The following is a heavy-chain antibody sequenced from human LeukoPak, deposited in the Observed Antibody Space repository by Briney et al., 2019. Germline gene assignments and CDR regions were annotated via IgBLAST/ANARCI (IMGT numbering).Heavy chain of an antibody. V-gene: IGHV1-24*01. Sequence: AXVKVSCKVSGYTLTELSMHWVRQAPGKGLEWMGGFDPEDGETIYAQKFQGRVTMTEDTSTDTAYMELSSLRSEDTAVYYCATGVEYYDFWSGYYPFDYWGQGTLVTVSS. CDR2: FDPEDGET. D-gene: IGHD3-3*01. CDR3: ATGVEYYDFWSGYYPFDY. CDR1: GYTLTELS. J-gene: IGHJ4*02.